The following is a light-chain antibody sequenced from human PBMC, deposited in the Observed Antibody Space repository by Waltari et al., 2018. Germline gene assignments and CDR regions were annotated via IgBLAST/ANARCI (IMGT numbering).Light chain of an antibody. V-gene: IGKV4-1*01. CDR1: QSVLYSSNNNNY. CDR2: WAS. Sequence: DIVMTQSPDSLAVSLGERATINCKSSQSVLYSSNNNNYLAWYRQKPGQPPKLLVYWASTRAAWVPDRFSGSGSGTDFTLTISSLQAEDVAVYYCQQYYTTPRTFGQGTTVEIK. CDR3: QQYYTTPRT. J-gene: IGKJ1*01.